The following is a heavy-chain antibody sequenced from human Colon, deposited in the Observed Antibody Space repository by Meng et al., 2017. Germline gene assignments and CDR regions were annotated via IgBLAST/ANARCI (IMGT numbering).Heavy chain of an antibody. V-gene: IGHV6-1*01. CDR3: ARWHHEERYFES. Sequence: QGPLQQSGPGLVKPSQTLSLTCAISGDSVSSNSAAWNWIRQSPSRGLEWLGRTYYRSKWYNEYAGSVRSRITINSDTSKNQFSLQLNSVTPDDTAVYYRARWHHEERYFESWGQGTLVTVSS. CDR2: TYYRSKWYN. CDR1: GDSVSSNSAA. J-gene: IGHJ4*02. D-gene: IGHD1-1*01.